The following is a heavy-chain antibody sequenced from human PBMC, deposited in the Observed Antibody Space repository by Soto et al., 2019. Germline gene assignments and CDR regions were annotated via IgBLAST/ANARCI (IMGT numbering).Heavy chain of an antibody. CDR2: ITSHSVYI. Sequence: GGSLRLSCEASGFAFDVHSMNWVRQVPGRGLEWVASITSHSVYIWYADSVRGRFTISRDNSKNTLYLQMNSLRAEDTAVYYCAKSPVTTVSTTDYYSYGMDAWGQGTTVTVSS. V-gene: IGHV3-21*04. CDR3: AKSPVTTVSTTDYYSYGMDA. J-gene: IGHJ6*02. CDR1: GFAFDVHS. D-gene: IGHD4-4*01.